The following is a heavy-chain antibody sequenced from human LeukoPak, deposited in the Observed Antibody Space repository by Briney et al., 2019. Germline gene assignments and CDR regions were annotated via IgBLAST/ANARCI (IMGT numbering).Heavy chain of an antibody. CDR2: IYYSGST. D-gene: IGHD3-10*01. Sequence: SETLSLTCTVSGGSISSYYWSWIRQPPGKGLGWIGYIYYSGSTSYNPSLKSRVTISVDTSKNQFSLKLSSVTAADTAVYYCARTPTMVPSVVSVFDYWGQGTLVTVSS. V-gene: IGHV4-59*01. CDR1: GGSISSYY. J-gene: IGHJ4*02. CDR3: ARTPTMVPSVVSVFDY.